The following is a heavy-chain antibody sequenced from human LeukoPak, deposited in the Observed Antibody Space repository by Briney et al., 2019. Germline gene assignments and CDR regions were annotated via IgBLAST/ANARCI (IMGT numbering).Heavy chain of an antibody. CDR1: GFTLCHFG. D-gene: IGHD6-19*01. CDR3: AKEVDSGWYKPPTKNFDY. CDR2: ISYDETNK. J-gene: IGHJ4*02. V-gene: IGHV3-30*18. Sequence: PGGSLRLSCALSGFTLCHFGTHWLRQAPDKGRVWVAVISYDETNKYYADSVKRRFTISIDNSKNTLYLQMNSLRPEDTAVYYCAKEVDSGWYKPPTKNFDYWGQGTQVTVSS.